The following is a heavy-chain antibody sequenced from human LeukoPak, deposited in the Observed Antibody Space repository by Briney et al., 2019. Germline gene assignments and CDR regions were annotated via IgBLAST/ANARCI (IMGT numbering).Heavy chain of an antibody. V-gene: IGHV3-74*01. Sequence: GGSLRLSCAASGFTFSSYWMHWVRQAPGKGLVWASRINSDGSSTSYADSVKGRFTISRDNAKNTLYLQMNSLRAEDTAVYYCARGSENGMDVWGQGTTVTVSS. CDR1: GFTFSSYW. D-gene: IGHD3-10*01. CDR3: ARGSENGMDV. CDR2: INSDGSST. J-gene: IGHJ6*02.